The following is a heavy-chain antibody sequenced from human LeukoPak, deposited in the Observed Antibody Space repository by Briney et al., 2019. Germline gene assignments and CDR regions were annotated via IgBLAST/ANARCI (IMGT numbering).Heavy chain of an antibody. CDR1: GFTFSSYW. CDR2: ITPEGSFT. Sequence: PGGSLRLSCAASGFTFSSYWMHWVRQVPEKGLEWVSRITPEGSFTSYADSVKGRFTISRDSAKSTVSLQMNSLRAEDTAIYYCARDFIVVETPGDDFDHWGQGALVTVSS. V-gene: IGHV3-74*01. J-gene: IGHJ4*02. D-gene: IGHD4-23*01. CDR3: ARDFIVVETPGDDFDH.